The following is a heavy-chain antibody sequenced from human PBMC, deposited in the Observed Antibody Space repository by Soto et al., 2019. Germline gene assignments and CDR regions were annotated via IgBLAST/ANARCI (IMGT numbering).Heavy chain of an antibody. CDR1: GFTFSNYE. CDR3: ARRRRDYYQGMDV. CDR2: ITSSGSTL. J-gene: IGHJ6*02. D-gene: IGHD3-22*01. V-gene: IGHV3-48*03. Sequence: EVQLVESGGGLVQPGGSLRLSCVASGFTFSNYEMHWVRQAPGKGLEWVSYITSSGSTLYYADSVKGRFTVSRDNAKNSVFLQMNSLRAEDTAVYYCARRRRDYYQGMDVWGQGTTVTVSS.